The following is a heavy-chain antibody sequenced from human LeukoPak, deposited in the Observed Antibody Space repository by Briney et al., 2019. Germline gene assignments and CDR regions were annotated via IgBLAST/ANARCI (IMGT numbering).Heavy chain of an antibody. Sequence: PSETLSLTCAVYGGSFSGYYWSWIRQPPGKGLEWIGEINHSGSTNYNPSLKSRVTISVDTSKNQFSLKLSSVTAADTAVYYCAREKGYSNAFDIWGQGTMVTVSS. CDR3: AREKGYSNAFDI. D-gene: IGHD2-21*01. CDR2: INHSGST. V-gene: IGHV4-34*01. J-gene: IGHJ3*02. CDR1: GGSFSGYY.